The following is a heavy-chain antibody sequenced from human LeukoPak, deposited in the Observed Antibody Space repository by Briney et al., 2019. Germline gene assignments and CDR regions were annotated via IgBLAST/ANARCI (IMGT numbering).Heavy chain of an antibody. CDR1: GGSFSGYY. CDR3: ARASGYYYFSWFDP. V-gene: IGHV4-34*01. J-gene: IGHJ5*02. D-gene: IGHD3-22*01. CDR2: INHSGST. Sequence: SETLSLTCAVYGGSFSGYYWSWIRQPPGKGLEWIGEINHSGSTNYNPSLKSRVTISVDTSKNRFSLKLSSVTAADTAVYYCARASGYYYFSWFDPWGQGTLVTVSS.